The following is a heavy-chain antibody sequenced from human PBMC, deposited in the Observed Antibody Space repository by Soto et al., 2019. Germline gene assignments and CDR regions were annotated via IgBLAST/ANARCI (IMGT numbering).Heavy chain of an antibody. Sequence: GSLRLSCAASGFTFSSYAMSWVRQAPGKGLEWVSAISGSGGSTYYADSVKGRFTISRDNSKNTLYLQMNSLRAEDTAVYYCAKDSREGYFDWLLLNWFDPCGQRTLVTLSS. V-gene: IGHV3-23*01. CDR3: AKDSREGYFDWLLLNWFDP. CDR1: GFTFSSYA. J-gene: IGHJ5*02. D-gene: IGHD3-9*01. CDR2: ISGSGGST.